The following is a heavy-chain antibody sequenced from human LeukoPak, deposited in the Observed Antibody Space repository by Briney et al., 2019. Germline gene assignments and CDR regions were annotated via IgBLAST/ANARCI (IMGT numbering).Heavy chain of an antibody. D-gene: IGHD3-10*01. CDR3: AIHGSGSYNLRDYYYGMDV. V-gene: IGHV1-18*01. CDR1: GYTFTSYG. J-gene: IGHJ6*02. CDR2: ISAYNGNT. Sequence: ASVKVSCKASGYTFTSYGISWVRQAPGQRLEWMGWISAYNGNTNYAQKLQGRVTMTTDTSTSTAYMELRSLRSDDTAVYYCAIHGSGSYNLRDYYYGMDVWGQGTTVTVSS.